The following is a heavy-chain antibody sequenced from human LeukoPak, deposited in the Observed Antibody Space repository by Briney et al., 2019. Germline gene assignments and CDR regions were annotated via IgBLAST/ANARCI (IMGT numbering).Heavy chain of an antibody. CDR1: GFTFSSYA. J-gene: IGHJ4*02. CDR2: ISGSGGST. CDR3: AKVSDIVVVPAASSTFGY. Sequence: GGSLRLSCAASGFTFSSYAMSWVRQAPGKGLEWVSAISGSGGSTYYADSVKGRFTISRDNSKNTLYLQMNSLRAEDTAVYYCAKVSDIVVVPAASSTFGYWGQGTLVTVSS. V-gene: IGHV3-23*01. D-gene: IGHD2-2*01.